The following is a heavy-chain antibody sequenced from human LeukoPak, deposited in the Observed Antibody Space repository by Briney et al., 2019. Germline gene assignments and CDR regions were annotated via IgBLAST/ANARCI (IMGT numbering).Heavy chain of an antibody. D-gene: IGHD6-19*01. J-gene: IGHJ4*02. CDR2: IYSGGGT. CDR3: WYSDY. CDR1: GFTVSTYY. V-gene: IGHV3-53*01. Sequence: PGGSLRLSCTASGFTVSTYYMTWVRQAPGKGLEWVSVIYSGGGTHYADSLKGRFTVSRDNSKNTLYLQMNSLRVEDTAISSGWYSDYWGQGTLVTVSS.